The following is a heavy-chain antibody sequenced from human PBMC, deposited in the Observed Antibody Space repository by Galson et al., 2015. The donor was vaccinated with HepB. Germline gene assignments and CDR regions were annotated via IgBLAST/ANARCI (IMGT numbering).Heavy chain of an antibody. Sequence: LRLSCAASGFTVSNSYMNWVRQAPGKGLEWISIIHSGGSTYYADSVKGRFTFSRDNSNNMLYLQMNSLRIEDTAVYYCARDSHASGWSSFDYWGLGNLVTVSS. D-gene: IGHD6-19*01. CDR1: GFTVSNSY. CDR2: IHSGGST. CDR3: ARDSHASGWSSFDY. J-gene: IGHJ4*02. V-gene: IGHV3-66*02.